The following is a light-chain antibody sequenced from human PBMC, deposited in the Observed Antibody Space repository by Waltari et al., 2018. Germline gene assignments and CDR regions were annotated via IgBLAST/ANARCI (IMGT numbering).Light chain of an antibody. CDR3: QQHDSFPQT. J-gene: IGKJ4*01. CDR1: QDIATY. V-gene: IGKV1-33*01. CDR2: DAA. Sequence: IQMTQSPSSLSVSVVNRVTVTCHASQDIATYFIWYQHKPGKAPKSLIYDAANLETGVPSRFSGSGSATRFTFTITSLQPEDTATYYCQQHDSFPQTFGGGTMVEIK.